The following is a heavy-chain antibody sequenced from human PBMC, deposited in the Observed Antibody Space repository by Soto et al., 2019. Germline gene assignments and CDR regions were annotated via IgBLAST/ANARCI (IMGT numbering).Heavy chain of an antibody. CDR3: ARDLGYSYGHTKPFGY. Sequence: QVQLVESGGGVVQPGRSLRLSCAASGFTFSSYAMHWVRQAPGKGLEWVAVISYDGSNKYYADSVKGRFTISRDNSKNTLYLQMNSLRAEDTAVYYCARDLGYSYGHTKPFGYWGQGTLVTVSS. CDR2: ISYDGSNK. V-gene: IGHV3-30-3*01. D-gene: IGHD5-18*01. J-gene: IGHJ4*02. CDR1: GFTFSSYA.